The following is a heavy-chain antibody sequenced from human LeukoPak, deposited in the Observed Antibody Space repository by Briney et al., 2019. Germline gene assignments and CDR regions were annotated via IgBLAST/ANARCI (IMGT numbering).Heavy chain of an antibody. V-gene: IGHV1-69*05. D-gene: IGHD3-22*01. Sequence: SVKVSCKASGGTFSSYAISWVRQAPGQGLEWMGRIIPIFGTANYAQKFQGRVTITTDESTSTAYMELSSLRSEDTAVYYCARDPTYYYDSGGLDYWGQGTLVTVSS. J-gene: IGHJ4*02. CDR1: GGTFSSYA. CDR3: ARDPTYYYDSGGLDY. CDR2: IIPIFGTA.